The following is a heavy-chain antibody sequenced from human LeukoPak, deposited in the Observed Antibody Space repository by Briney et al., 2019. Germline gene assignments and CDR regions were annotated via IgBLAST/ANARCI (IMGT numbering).Heavy chain of an antibody. CDR3: ARSTTGIYSSTPLDY. J-gene: IGHJ4*02. CDR2: IYYSGST. CDR1: GGSISSSHYY. D-gene: IGHD6-13*01. Sequence: SETLSLTCTVSGGSISSSHYYWGWIRQPPGKGLECISSIYYSGSTFYNPSLRSRVTISVDTSKHQFSLKLSSVTAADTAVYYCARSTTGIYSSTPLDYWGQGTLVTVSS. V-gene: IGHV4-39*01.